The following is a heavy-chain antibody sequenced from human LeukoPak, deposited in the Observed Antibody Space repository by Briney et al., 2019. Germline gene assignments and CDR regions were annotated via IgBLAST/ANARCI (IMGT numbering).Heavy chain of an antibody. Sequence: SETLSLTCAVYGGSFSGYYWSWIRQPPGKGLEWIGEINHSGSTNYNPSLKSRVTISVDTSKNQFSLKLSSVTAADTAVYHCARERIRWKNWFDPWGREPWSPSPQ. D-gene: IGHD4-23*01. CDR3: ARERIRWKNWFDP. J-gene: IGHJ5*02. V-gene: IGHV4-34*01. CDR2: INHSGST. CDR1: GGSFSGYY.